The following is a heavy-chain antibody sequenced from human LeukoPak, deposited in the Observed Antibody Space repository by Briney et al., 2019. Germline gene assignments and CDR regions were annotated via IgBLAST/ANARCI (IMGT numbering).Heavy chain of an antibody. CDR3: ARDRRREGVHAFDV. CDR1: GASITTQY. J-gene: IGHJ3*01. D-gene: IGHD1-14*01. V-gene: IGHV4-59*11. Sequence: SATLSLTCRLAGASITTQYSSCVRQPPRKCLGWLAYVHHTDCPNFNPSLKSRVTISLDTSENQFSLKLTSVTAADAAVYYCARDRRREGVHAFDVWGRGTMVTVSS. CDR2: VHHTDCP.